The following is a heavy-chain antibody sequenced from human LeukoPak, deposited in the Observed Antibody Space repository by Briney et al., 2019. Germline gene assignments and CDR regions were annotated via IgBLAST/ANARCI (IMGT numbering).Heavy chain of an antibody. J-gene: IGHJ3*02. CDR3: ASEAIPYYYDGGAFDI. D-gene: IGHD3-22*01. V-gene: IGHV3-30-3*01. CDR1: GFTFSSYA. CDR2: ISYDGSNK. Sequence: PGGSLRLSCAASGFTFSSYAMHWVRQAPGKGLEWVAVISYDGSNKYYADSVKGRFTISRDNSENTLYLQMNSLRAEDTAVYYCASEAIPYYYDGGAFDIWGQGTMVTVSS.